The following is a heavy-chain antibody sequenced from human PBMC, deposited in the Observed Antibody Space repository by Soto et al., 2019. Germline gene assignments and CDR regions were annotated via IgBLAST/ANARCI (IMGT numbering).Heavy chain of an antibody. CDR3: ARGRITGTTLSWFDP. D-gene: IGHD1-7*01. CDR1: GGTFSSYT. CDR2: IIPILGIA. V-gene: IGHV1-69*02. Sequence: SVKVSCKASGGTFSSYTISWVRQAPGQGLEWMGRIIPILGIANYAQKFQGRVTITADKSTSTAYMELSSLRSEDTAVYYCARGRITGTTLSWFDPWGQGTLVTVPS. J-gene: IGHJ5*02.